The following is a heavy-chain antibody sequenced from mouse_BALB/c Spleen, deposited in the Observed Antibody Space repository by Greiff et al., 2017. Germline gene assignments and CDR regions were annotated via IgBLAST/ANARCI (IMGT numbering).Heavy chain of an antibody. CDR2: IDPANGNT. Sequence: VQLQQSGAELVKPGASVKLSCTASGFNFKDTYMHWVKQRPEQGLEWIGRIDPANGNTKYDAKFQGKATITADTSSNTAYLQLSSLTSEDTAVYYCARGGLLRRYFDYWGQGTTLTVSS. CDR3: ARGGLLRRYFDY. J-gene: IGHJ2*01. V-gene: IGHV14-3*02. CDR1: GFNFKDTY. D-gene: IGHD2-3*01.